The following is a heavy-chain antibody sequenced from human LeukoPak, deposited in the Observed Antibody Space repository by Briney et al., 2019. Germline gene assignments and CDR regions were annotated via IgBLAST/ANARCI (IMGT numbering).Heavy chain of an antibody. CDR2: ISKSGTT. Sequence: SSQTLSLTCTVSGVSISYATYQWTWIRQSAGKGLEWIVLISKSGTTNYNPSHKSRVTISINTTKNQFSLKLTSVTAADTAVYYCARLLGPLDYVWGSSRSKWGQGTLVTVSS. V-gene: IGHV4-61*02. D-gene: IGHD3-16*02. CDR3: ARLLGPLDYVWGSSRSK. J-gene: IGHJ4*02. CDR1: GVSISYATYQ.